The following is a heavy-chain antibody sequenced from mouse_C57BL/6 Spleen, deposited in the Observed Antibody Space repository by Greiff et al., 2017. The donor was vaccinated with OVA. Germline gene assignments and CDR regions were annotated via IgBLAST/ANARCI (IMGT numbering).Heavy chain of an antibody. D-gene: IGHD2-4*01. Sequence: QVQLQQPGAELVKPGASVKLSCKASGYPFTSYWMHWVKQRPGQGLEWIGMIHPNSGSTNYNEKFKSKATLTVDNSSSTAYMQLSSLTSEDSAVYYCAYYDYDGGYYAMDYWGQGTSVTVSS. CDR2: IHPNSGST. CDR1: GYPFTSYW. J-gene: IGHJ4*01. V-gene: IGHV1-64*01. CDR3: AYYDYDGGYYAMDY.